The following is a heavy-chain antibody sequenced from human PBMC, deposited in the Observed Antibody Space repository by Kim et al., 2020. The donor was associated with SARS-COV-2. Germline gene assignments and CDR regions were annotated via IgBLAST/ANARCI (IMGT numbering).Heavy chain of an antibody. V-gene: IGHV3-48*02. J-gene: IGHJ5*02. CDR3: AREGFGELPSNWFDP. Sequence: DSVKGRFTISRDNAKNSLYLQMNSLRDEDTAVYYCAREGFGELPSNWFDPWGQGTLVTVSS. D-gene: IGHD3-10*01.